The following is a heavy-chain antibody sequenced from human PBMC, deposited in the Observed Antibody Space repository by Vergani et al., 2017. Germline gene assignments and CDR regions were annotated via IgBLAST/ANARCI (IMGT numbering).Heavy chain of an antibody. CDR3: ARDSFGLVVLQF. V-gene: IGHV3-30-3*01. CDR1: GFTLTGYA. Sequence: VQLVESGGGVVKPGRSLRLSCVASGFTLTGYAMHWVRQAPGKGLEWVAGISSAGSFEDYAESVKGRFSISRDNSKNTLYMEMNSLRAEDTAVYFCARDSFGLVVLQFWGQGTLVTVSS. D-gene: IGHD3/OR15-3a*01. J-gene: IGHJ4*01. CDR2: ISSAGSFE.